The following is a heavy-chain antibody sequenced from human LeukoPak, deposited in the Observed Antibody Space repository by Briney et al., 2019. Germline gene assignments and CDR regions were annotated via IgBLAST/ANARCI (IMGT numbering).Heavy chain of an antibody. Sequence: GGSLRLSCAASGFTFSSYAMSWVRQAPGKGLEWVSAISGSGGSTYYADSVKGRFTISRDNSKNTLYLRMNSLRAEDTAVYYCANSRGKTWIQLWFPLDYWGQGTLVTVSS. D-gene: IGHD5-18*01. J-gene: IGHJ4*02. V-gene: IGHV3-23*01. CDR2: ISGSGGST. CDR1: GFTFSSYA. CDR3: ANSRGKTWIQLWFPLDY.